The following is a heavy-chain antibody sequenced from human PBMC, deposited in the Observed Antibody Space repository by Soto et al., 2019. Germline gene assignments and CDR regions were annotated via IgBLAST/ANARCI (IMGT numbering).Heavy chain of an antibody. CDR1: GYTFTGYY. D-gene: IGHD3-9*01. V-gene: IGHV1-2*02. J-gene: IGHJ5*02. Sequence: GASVKVSCKASGYTFTGYYMHWVRQAPGQGLEWMGWINPNSGGTNYAQKFQGRVTMTRDTSISTAYMELSRLRSDDTAVYYCARDPASFYYDILTGYQNWFDPWGQGTLVTVSS. CDR3: ARDPASFYYDILTGYQNWFDP. CDR2: INPNSGGT.